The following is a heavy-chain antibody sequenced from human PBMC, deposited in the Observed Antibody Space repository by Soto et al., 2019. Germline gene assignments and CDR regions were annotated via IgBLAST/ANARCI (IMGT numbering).Heavy chain of an antibody. V-gene: IGHV4-34*01. J-gene: IGHJ5*02. CDR1: GGSFSGYY. CDR3: ARPLDSGLVGFYP. CDR2: INHSGST. Sequence: QVQLQQWGAGLLKPSETLSLTCAVYGGSFSGYYWSWIRQPPGKGLEWIGEINHSGSTNYNPSLKSRVTISVDTSKNQFSLKLSSVTAADTAVYYCARPLDSGLVGFYPWGQGTMVTVSS. D-gene: IGHD3-22*01.